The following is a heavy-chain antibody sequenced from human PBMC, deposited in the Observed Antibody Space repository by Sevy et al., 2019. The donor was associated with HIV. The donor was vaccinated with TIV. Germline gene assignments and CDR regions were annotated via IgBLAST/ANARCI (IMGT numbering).Heavy chain of an antibody. V-gene: IGHV3-23*01. D-gene: IGHD4-17*01. CDR1: GFTFTSYA. J-gene: IGHJ3*02. Sequence: GGSLRLSCAASGFTFTSYAMSWVRQAPGQGLEWVSSISGPGGTTYYADSVKGRVTSSRDNSKNTLYLQMNSLRADDSAVYYCAKGDEPATDYGDYVPNAFDIWGQGTMVTVSS. CDR3: AKGDEPATDYGDYVPNAFDI. CDR2: ISGPGGTT.